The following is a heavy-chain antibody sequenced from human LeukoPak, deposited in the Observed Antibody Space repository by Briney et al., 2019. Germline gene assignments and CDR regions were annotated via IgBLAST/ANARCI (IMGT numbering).Heavy chain of an antibody. CDR2: ISAYNGNT. CDR3: ARDRGSTIFSYGMVV. CDR1: GYTFTSYG. V-gene: IGHV1-18*01. Sequence: ASVKVSCKASGYTFTSYGISWVRQAPGQGLEWMGWISAYNGNTNYAQKLQGRVTMTTDTSTSTAYMELRSLRSDDTAVYYCARDRGSTIFSYGMVVWGQGTTVTVSS. D-gene: IGHD3-9*01. J-gene: IGHJ6*02.